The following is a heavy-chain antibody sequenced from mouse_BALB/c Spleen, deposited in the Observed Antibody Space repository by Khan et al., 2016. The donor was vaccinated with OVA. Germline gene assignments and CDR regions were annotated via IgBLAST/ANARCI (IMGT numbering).Heavy chain of an antibody. Sequence: QVQLKQSGPELVRPGVSVKISCKGSGYTFTDYAMYWVKQSHAKSLEWIGLISTYSGNTNYNQKFKGKATMTVDKSSSTAYMELARLTSEDSVISYCARPAYDGYYDYWGQGTTLTVSS. J-gene: IGHJ2*01. CDR2: ISTYSGNT. D-gene: IGHD2-3*01. CDR3: ARPAYDGYYDY. CDR1: GYTFTDYA. V-gene: IGHV1S137*01.